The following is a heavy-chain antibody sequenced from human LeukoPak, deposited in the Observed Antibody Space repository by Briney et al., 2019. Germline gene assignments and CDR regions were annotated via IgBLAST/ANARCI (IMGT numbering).Heavy chain of an antibody. CDR1: GFTFSSYS. J-gene: IGHJ4*02. CDR2: ISSSSSYI. CDR3: AKGLYSSSWYSGY. D-gene: IGHD6-13*01. Sequence: GGSLRLSCAASGFTFSSYSMNWVRQAPGKGLEWVSSISSSSSYIYYADSVKGRFTISRDNAKNSLYLQMNSLRAEDTAVYYCAKGLYSSSWYSGYWGQGALVTVSS. V-gene: IGHV3-21*04.